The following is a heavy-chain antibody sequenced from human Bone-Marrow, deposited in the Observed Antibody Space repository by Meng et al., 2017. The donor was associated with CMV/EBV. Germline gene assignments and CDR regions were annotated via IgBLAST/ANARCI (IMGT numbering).Heavy chain of an antibody. D-gene: IGHD2-2*01. CDR1: GGTFSSYA. J-gene: IGHJ6*02. CDR2: IIPILGIA. V-gene: IGHV1-69*10. Sequence: SVKVSCKASGGTFSSYAISWVRQAPGQGLEWMGGIIPILGIANYAQKFQGRVTITADKSTSTAYMELSSLRSEDTAVYYCARRGEEVVPANNHYYYGMDGWGQGTTVTVSS. CDR3: ARRGEEVVPANNHYYYGMDG.